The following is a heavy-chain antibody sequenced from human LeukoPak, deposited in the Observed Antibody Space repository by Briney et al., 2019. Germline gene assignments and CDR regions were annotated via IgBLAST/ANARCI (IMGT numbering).Heavy chain of an antibody. Sequence: PSETLSLTCTVSGGSISSSSYYWGWIRQPPGKGLEWIGSIYYSGSTYYNPSLKSRVTISVDTSKNQFSLKLSSVTAADTAVYYCAGDIVVVVAATHDAFDIWGQGTMVTVSS. CDR1: GGSISSSSYY. V-gene: IGHV4-39*01. CDR3: AGDIVVVVAATHDAFDI. CDR2: IYYSGST. J-gene: IGHJ3*02. D-gene: IGHD2-15*01.